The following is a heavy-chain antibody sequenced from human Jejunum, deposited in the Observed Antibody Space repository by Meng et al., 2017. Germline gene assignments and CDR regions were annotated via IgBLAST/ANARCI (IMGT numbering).Heavy chain of an antibody. D-gene: IGHD6-19*01. J-gene: IGHJ4*02. Sequence: QVHLVQSGAEVKGPGASVKLSCRASGYTFTDYYMHWVRQAPGQGLEWMGIINPNDDTKYYVQKFQGRITMTRDTSTSTFYMDLSRMRSEDTAVYYCARSDLPGWGHLVDSWGQGTLVTVSS. CDR1: GYTFTDYY. CDR2: INPNDDTK. V-gene: IGHV1-46*01. CDR3: ARSDLPGWGHLVDS.